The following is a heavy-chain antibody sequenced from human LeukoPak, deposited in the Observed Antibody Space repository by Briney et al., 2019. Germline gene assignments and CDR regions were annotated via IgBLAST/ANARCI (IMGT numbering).Heavy chain of an antibody. CDR1: GGSISRADYY. CDR3: ARYCGGDCYSGFDY. J-gene: IGHJ4*02. V-gene: IGHV4-30-4*08. D-gene: IGHD2-21*01. CDR2: IYYSGST. Sequence: SQTLSLTCTVSGGSISRADYYWSWIRQPPGKGLEWIGYIYYSGSTYYNPSLKSRATISVDTSKNQFSLKLSSVTAADTAVYYCARYCGGDCYSGFDYWGQGTLVTVSS.